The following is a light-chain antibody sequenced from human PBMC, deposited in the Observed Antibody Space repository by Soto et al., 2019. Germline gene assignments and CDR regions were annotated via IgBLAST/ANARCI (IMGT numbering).Light chain of an antibody. CDR3: QQSYSTPWT. Sequence: DIQMTQSPSSLSASVRDRVTITCRASQSISSYLNWYQQKPGKAPKLLIYAASSLQSGVSSRFSGSGSGTDFTLTISSLQPEDFATYYCQQSYSTPWTFGQGTKVDIK. CDR1: QSISSY. J-gene: IGKJ1*01. CDR2: AAS. V-gene: IGKV1-39*01.